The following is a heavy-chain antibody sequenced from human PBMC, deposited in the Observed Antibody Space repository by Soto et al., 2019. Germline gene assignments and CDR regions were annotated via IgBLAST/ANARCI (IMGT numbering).Heavy chain of an antibody. CDR1: GFRFSSYW. D-gene: IGHD3-16*01. J-gene: IGHJ4*02. CDR2: IDPEGRVG. Sequence: EVQLLGSGGGLVQPGGSLRLSCVASGFRFSSYWMNWVRQTPGMGLEWVANIDPEGRVGSYVDSVKGRFTTSRDNAKNSLYLQMNSLGADGTAVYFCAGGGRHDSNYWGQGNLDTVSS. CDR3: AGGGRHDSNY. V-gene: IGHV3-7*03.